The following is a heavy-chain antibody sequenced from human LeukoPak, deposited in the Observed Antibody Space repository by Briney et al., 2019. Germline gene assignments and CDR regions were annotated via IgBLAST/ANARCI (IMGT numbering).Heavy chain of an antibody. D-gene: IGHD6-19*01. CDR1: GFTFSSYS. CDR2: ISSSSSYI. Sequence: GGSLRLSCAPSGFTFSSYSMNWVRQAPGKGLEWVSSISSSSSYIYYADSVKGRFTISRDNAKNSLYLQMNSLRAEDTAVYYCARDNSPKYSSGWYGYGYWGQGTLVTVSS. V-gene: IGHV3-21*01. J-gene: IGHJ4*02. CDR3: ARDNSPKYSSGWYGYGY.